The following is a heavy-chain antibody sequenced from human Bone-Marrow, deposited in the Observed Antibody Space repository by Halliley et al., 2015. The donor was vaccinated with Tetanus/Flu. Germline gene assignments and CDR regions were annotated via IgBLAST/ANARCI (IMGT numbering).Heavy chain of an antibody. V-gene: IGHV4-4*02. D-gene: IGHD1-26*01. CDR2: IYQSGNT. CDR3: ARGGGSGSYPRTACDV. J-gene: IGHJ3*01. CDR1: GDSISSDTW. Sequence: TLSLTCAVSGDSISSDTWWTWVRQPPGKGLEWIGEIYQSGNTNYNSSLESRVAISMDKSKEQFSLSLTSVTAADTAVYYCARGGGSGSYPRTACDVWGQGTMVTVSS.